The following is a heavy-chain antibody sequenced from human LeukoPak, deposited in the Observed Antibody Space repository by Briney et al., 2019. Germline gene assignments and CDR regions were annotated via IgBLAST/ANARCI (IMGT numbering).Heavy chain of an antibody. D-gene: IGHD1-14*01. CDR1: GFSLSNYG. CDR2: LLYDGNTK. V-gene: IGHV3-33*01. CDR3: ARDHRPEIQYYYMDV. Sequence: GGSLRLSCAASGFSLSNYGMHWVRQAPGKGLGWVAALLYDGNTKHYADSVRGRFTISRDISKNTFYLQMNSLTAEDTAVYYCARDHRPEIQYYYMDVWGKGTTVAVSS. J-gene: IGHJ6*03.